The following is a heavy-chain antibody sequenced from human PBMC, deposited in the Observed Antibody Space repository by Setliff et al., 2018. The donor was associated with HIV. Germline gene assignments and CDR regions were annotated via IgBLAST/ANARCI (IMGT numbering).Heavy chain of an antibody. D-gene: IGHD3-10*01. CDR3: ARRIDNSGTFPDKNWFDP. CDR1: GGSISGHY. Sequence: SSETLSLTCTVSGGSISGHYWSWIRQPPGRGLEWIGYIYSSGSTNFNPSLQSRVTISIDTSKNQFSLKLSSVIAADTAMYYCARRIDNSGTFPDKNWFDPWGQGSPVTVSS. V-gene: IGHV4-4*09. J-gene: IGHJ5*02. CDR2: IYSSGST.